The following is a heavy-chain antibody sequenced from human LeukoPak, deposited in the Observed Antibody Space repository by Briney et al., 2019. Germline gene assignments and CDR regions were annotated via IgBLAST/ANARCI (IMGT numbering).Heavy chain of an antibody. CDR2: IYPGDSDT. CDR1: EYRFNSYW. J-gene: IGHJ4*02. D-gene: IGHD3-10*01. V-gene: IGHV5-51*01. CDR3: ARKRYDSLRVHGSGSYYPPYTYYFDY. Sequence: KRGESLKISCKGSEYRFNSYWIGWVRQMPGKGLEWMGIIYPGDSDTRYSPSFQGQVTISADKSISTAYLQWSSLKASDTAMYYCARKRYDSLRVHGSGSYYPPYTYYFDYWGQGTLVTVSS.